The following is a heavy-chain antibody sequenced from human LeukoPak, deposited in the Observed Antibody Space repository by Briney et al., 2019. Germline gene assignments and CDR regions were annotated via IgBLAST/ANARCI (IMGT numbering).Heavy chain of an antibody. CDR3: ARESYMTHYRLDH. V-gene: IGHV3-48*03. D-gene: IGHD1-14*01. CDR2: ISSSGNTK. J-gene: IGHJ4*02. CDR1: GFTFSSYE. Sequence: GGSLRLSCAASGFTFSSYEMKWVRQAPGKGLEWVSYISSSGNTKYYADSVKGRFTISRDSAKNSLYLQMNSLRAEDRAVYYCARESYMTHYRLDHWGQGTLVTVSS.